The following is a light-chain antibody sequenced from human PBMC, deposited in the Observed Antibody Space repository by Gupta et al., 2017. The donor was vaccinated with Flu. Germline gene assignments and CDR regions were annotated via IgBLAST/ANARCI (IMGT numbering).Light chain of an antibody. CDR2: WAS. CDR3: QQYYSTLRT. Sequence: NCKSSQSVLYSSNNKNYVAWYQQKPGQPPKMLIYWASTRESGVLDRFSGSGSGTDFTLTISSLQAEDVAVYYCQQYYSTLRTFGQGTKLEIK. J-gene: IGKJ2*01. CDR1: QSVLYSSNNKNY. V-gene: IGKV4-1*01.